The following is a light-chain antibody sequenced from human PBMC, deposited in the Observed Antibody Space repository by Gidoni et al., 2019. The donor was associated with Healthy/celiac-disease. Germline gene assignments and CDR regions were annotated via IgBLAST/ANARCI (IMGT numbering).Light chain of an antibody. J-gene: IGKJ1*01. V-gene: IGKV1-39*01. Sequence: IQMTQSPSSPSASVGDRVTITCRASQSISSYLNWYQQKPGKAPKLLLYAASSLQSGVPSRFSGSGSGKDFTLTISSLQPEDFATYYCQQSYSTPPTFXQXTKVXIK. CDR3: QQSYSTPPT. CDR2: AAS. CDR1: QSISSY.